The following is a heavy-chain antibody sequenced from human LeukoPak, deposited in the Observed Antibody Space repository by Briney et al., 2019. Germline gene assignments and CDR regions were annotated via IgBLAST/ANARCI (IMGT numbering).Heavy chain of an antibody. Sequence: ASVKVSCKASGYTFTNYAMNWVRQAPGQGLEWMGWISAYNGNTELAQKFQGRVTMTRDTSISTAYMELSRLRSDDTAVYYCARQVGGSYYFDYWGQGTLVTVSS. CDR2: ISAYNGNT. D-gene: IGHD1-26*01. J-gene: IGHJ4*02. CDR3: ARQVGGSYYFDY. CDR1: GYTFTNYA. V-gene: IGHV1-18*01.